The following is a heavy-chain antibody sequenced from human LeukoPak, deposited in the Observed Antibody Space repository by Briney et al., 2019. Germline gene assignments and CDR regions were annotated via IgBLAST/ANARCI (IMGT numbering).Heavy chain of an antibody. CDR2: VNSDGSWT. CDR1: GNYW. D-gene: IGHD1-26*01. Sequence: PGGSLRLSCAASGNYWMHLVRQVPGKGRVWVSHVNSDGSWTSYADSVKGRFTISKDNAKNTVYLQINSLRVEDTAVYFCARGSSARFIGPEYWGHGTLVTVSS. J-gene: IGHJ4*01. CDR3: ARGSSARFIGPEY. V-gene: IGHV3-74*01.